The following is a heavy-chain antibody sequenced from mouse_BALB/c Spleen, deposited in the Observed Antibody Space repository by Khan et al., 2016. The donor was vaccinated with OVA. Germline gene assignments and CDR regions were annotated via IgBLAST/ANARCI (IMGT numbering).Heavy chain of an antibody. V-gene: IGHV1-77*01. D-gene: IGHD1-2*01. CDR2: ISPGSGDT. CDR1: GYTFTDYY. J-gene: IGHJ3*01. Sequence: QVQLKQSGAELARPGASVKLSCKASGYTFTDYYINWVKQRTGQGLEWIGEISPGSGDTYYNEKFKGKATLTAVNSSSTAYMQLNSLTSEDSAVYVCARRNYFGYTFAYWGQVTLVTVSA. CDR3: ARRNYFGYTFAY.